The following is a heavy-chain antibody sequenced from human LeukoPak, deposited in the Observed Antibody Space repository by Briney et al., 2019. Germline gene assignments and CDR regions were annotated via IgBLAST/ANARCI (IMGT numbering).Heavy chain of an antibody. CDR1: GFTFTSSA. V-gene: IGHV1-58*01. J-gene: IGHJ3*01. CDR3: AAEAAYYYDSRDAFDV. D-gene: IGHD3-22*01. Sequence: GASVKVSCKASGFTFTSSAVQWVRQARGQRLEWIGWIVVGSGNTNYAQKFQERVTITRDMSKSLVYMELSSLRSEHTAVYYCAAEAAYYYDSRDAFDVWGQGTMVTVSS. CDR2: IVVGSGNT.